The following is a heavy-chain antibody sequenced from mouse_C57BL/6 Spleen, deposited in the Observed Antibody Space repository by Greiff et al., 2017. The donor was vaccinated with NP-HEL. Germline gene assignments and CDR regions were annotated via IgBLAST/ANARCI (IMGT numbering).Heavy chain of an antibody. Sequence: EVHLVESGGDLVKPGGSLKLSCAASGFTFSSYGMSWVRQTPDKRLEWVATISSGGSYTYYPDSVKGRSTISRDNAKNTLYLQMSSLKSEDTAMYYCARQGRKEDSSGTRYFDYWGQGTTLTVSS. CDR3: ARQGRKEDSSGTRYFDY. V-gene: IGHV5-6*01. J-gene: IGHJ2*01. CDR2: ISSGGSYT. D-gene: IGHD3-2*02. CDR1: GFTFSSYG.